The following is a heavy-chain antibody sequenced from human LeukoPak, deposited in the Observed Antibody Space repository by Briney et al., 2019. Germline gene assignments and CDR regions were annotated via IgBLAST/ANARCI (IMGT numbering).Heavy chain of an antibody. V-gene: IGHV3-30*18. Sequence: GGSLRLSCAASGFTFSSYGMHWVRQAPGKGLEWVAVISYDGSNKYYADSVKGRFTISRDNSKNTLYLQMNSLRAEDTAVYYCAKGITMIVVDNDYFDYWGQGPLVTVSS. CDR2: ISYDGSNK. J-gene: IGHJ4*02. CDR1: GFTFSSYG. CDR3: AKGITMIVVDNDYFDY. D-gene: IGHD3-22*01.